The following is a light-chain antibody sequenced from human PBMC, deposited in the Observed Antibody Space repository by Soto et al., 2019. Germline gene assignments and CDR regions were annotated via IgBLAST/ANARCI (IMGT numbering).Light chain of an antibody. CDR1: PGISIA. V-gene: IGKV1D-13*01. J-gene: IGKJ4*01. Sequence: AIQFTQSPSSLSASVGDRVSMTCRASPGISIALAWYQQKPGKAPKLLIYDATSLESGVPSRFSGSGSGTDFTLTISSMQPEDFANYYCQQFNNYPLTFGGGTKVDIK. CDR2: DAT. CDR3: QQFNNYPLT.